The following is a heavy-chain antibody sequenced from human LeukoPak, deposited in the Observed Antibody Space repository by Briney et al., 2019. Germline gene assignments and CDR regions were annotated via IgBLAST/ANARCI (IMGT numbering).Heavy chain of an antibody. D-gene: IGHD5-18*01. CDR2: ISHHGSNK. CDR3: AKDFGIQLWSTRGVFDI. J-gene: IGHJ3*02. CDR1: GFTFSTCW. Sequence: PGGSLRLSCAASGFTFSTCWMSGVRQAPGKGLEWVAVISHHGSNKFYADSVKGRFTISRDNSNNMVYLQMNGLRAEDTAVYYCAKDFGIQLWSTRGVFDIWGQGTMVTVSS. V-gene: IGHV3-30*18.